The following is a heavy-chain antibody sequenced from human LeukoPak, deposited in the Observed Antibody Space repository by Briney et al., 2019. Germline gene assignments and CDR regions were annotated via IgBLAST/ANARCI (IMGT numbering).Heavy chain of an antibody. CDR1: GFTFNNYQ. CDR2: ISSSGRTI. J-gene: IGHJ4*02. D-gene: IGHD1-26*01. CDR3: ARGYMGATSYLDS. V-gene: IGHV3-48*03. Sequence: GGSLSLSCAASGFTFNNYQMNWVRQAPGQGLECISYISSSGRTIYYADSLKGRFTVSRDNAKNSLYLRMNNLRAEDTALYYCARGYMGATSYLDSWGPGNLLTVSS.